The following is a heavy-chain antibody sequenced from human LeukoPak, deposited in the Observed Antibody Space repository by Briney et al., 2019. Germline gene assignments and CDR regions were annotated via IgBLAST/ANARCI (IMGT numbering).Heavy chain of an antibody. J-gene: IGHJ4*02. V-gene: IGHV4-39*01. CDR2: IFYSGST. Sequence: SETLSLTCTVSGGSISSSSYYWGWIRQPPGRGLEWIGSIFYSGSTYYNPSLQSRVTISVDTSKNQFSLKVRSVTATDTAVYYCASGISPPIAAGEDYWGQGTLVTVSS. CDR1: GGSISSSSYY. CDR3: ASGISPPIAAGEDY. D-gene: IGHD6-13*01.